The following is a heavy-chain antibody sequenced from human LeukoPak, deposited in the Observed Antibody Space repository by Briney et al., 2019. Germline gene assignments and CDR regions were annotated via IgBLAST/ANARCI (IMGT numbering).Heavy chain of an antibody. Sequence: ASVKVSCKASGYTFTSYAMHWVRQAPGQRLEWMGWINAGNGNTKYSQKFQGRVTITRDTSASTAYMELSSLRSEDTAVYYCARDLFAAAAGTMDWGQGTLVTVSS. CDR3: ARDLFAAAAGTMD. D-gene: IGHD6-13*01. CDR2: INAGNGNT. J-gene: IGHJ4*02. V-gene: IGHV1-3*01. CDR1: GYTFTSYA.